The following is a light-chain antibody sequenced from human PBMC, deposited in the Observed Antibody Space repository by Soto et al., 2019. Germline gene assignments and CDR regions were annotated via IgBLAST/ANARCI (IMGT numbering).Light chain of an antibody. V-gene: IGKV3-20*01. CDR1: QSVRSSF. J-gene: IGKJ2*01. Sequence: IVLTKSPVTLSLSPGERATISCRASQSVRSSFFAWYQQKPGKDPRRLIYDVSVRATVLPYGLSGSGAGTAVTLPINRRVHEDFAVDYCQQYENSVMYTFGQGTKLEIK. CDR3: QQYENSVMYT. CDR2: DVS.